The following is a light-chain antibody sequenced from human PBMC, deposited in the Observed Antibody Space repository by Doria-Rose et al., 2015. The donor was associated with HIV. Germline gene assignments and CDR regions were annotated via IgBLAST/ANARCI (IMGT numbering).Light chain of an antibody. CDR2: DRS. J-gene: IGKJ1*01. Sequence: EIVLTQSPGTLSLSPGERATLSCRASQSFSSTYLAWYQQKPGQAPSLLIYDRSTRATGIPGRFSASGSGTDFTLTINRLEPEDFALYYCHQYGTSWTFGQGTKVEI. V-gene: IGKV3-20*01. CDR1: QSFSSTY. CDR3: HQYGTSWT.